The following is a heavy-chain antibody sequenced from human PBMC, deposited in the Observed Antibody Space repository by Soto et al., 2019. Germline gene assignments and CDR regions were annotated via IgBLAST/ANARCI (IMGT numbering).Heavy chain of an antibody. J-gene: IGHJ4*02. CDR2: INHSGST. CDR1: GGSFSGYY. D-gene: IGHD2-15*01. V-gene: IGHV4-34*01. CDR3: AREEEGYCSGGSCYPR. Sequence: PSETLSLTCAVYGGSFSGYYWSWIRQPPGKGLEWIGEINHSGSTNYNPSLKSRVTISVDTSKNQFSLKLSSVTAADTAVYYCAREEEGYCSGGSCYPRWGQGTLVTVSS.